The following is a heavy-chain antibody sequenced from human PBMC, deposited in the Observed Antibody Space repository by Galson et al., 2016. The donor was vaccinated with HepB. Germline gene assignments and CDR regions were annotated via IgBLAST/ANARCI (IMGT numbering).Heavy chain of an antibody. CDR3: ARVGSGWYY. D-gene: IGHD6-19*01. J-gene: IGHJ4*02. CDR1: GGTFSSYA. CDR2: IIPIFRSV. V-gene: IGHV1-69*13. Sequence: SVKVSCKASGGTFSSYAISWVRQAPGQGLEWMGGIIPIFRSVTYAQKFQGRVTITADESTSTVYMEMSSLRSEDTAVYYCARVGSGWYYWGQGTLVTVSS.